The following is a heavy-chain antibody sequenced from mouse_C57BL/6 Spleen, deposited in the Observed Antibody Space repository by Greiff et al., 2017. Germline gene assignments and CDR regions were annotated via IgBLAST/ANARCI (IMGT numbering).Heavy chain of an antibody. Sequence: VQLQQSGPVLVKPGASVKMSCKASGYTFTDYYMNWVKQSHGKSLEWIGVINPYNGGTSYNQKFKGKATLTVDKSSSTAYMGLNSLTSEDSAVYCCARFITTFYYFDYWGQGTTLTVSS. CDR1: GYTFTDYY. V-gene: IGHV1-19*01. CDR3: ARFITTFYYFDY. D-gene: IGHD1-1*01. CDR2: INPYNGGT. J-gene: IGHJ2*01.